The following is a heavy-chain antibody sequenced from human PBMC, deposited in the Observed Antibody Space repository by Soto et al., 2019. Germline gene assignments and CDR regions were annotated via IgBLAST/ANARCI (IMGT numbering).Heavy chain of an antibody. CDR2: IFSSGTT. D-gene: IGHD3-16*01. Sequence: SEALSLPCPVSGDSVCSGNKYWGWIRQGPGKGLEWIGYIFSSGTTYYNPSLKSRLTMSLDTSQNQFSLKLNSVTAADTAVYFCARVPSPFDFYYAMDVWGQGTTVTVSS. J-gene: IGHJ6*02. CDR1: GDSVCSGNKY. CDR3: ARVPSPFDFYYAMDV. V-gene: IGHV4-30-4*02.